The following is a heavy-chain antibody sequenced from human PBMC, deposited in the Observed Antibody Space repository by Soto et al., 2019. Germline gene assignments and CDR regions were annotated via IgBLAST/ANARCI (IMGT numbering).Heavy chain of an antibody. CDR1: GYTFSSYG. D-gene: IGHD2-2*01. J-gene: IGHJ5*02. V-gene: IGHV1-18*01. Sequence: QVQLVQSGAEVKKPGASVKVSCKASGYTFSSYGISWVRQAPGQGLEWMGWINAYSGNTIYAQRLQDRVTMTTDTTTKPTEMELRNLGSDGTAVYFCARNYLIDIVVGPPAYSRPDHWGQGTLVTVSS. CDR3: ARNYLIDIVVGPPAYSRPDH. CDR2: INAYSGNT.